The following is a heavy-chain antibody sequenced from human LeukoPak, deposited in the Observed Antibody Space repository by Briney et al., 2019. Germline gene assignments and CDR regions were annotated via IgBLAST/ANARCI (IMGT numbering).Heavy chain of an antibody. CDR3: ARAGEGRYYYFDY. CDR1: GFTFSSYW. J-gene: IGHJ4*02. V-gene: IGHV3-7*04. CDR2: IKQDGSEK. D-gene: IGHD1-26*01. Sequence: PGGSLRLSCAASGFTFSSYWMSWVRQAPGKGLEWVANIKQDGSEKYYVDSVKGRFTISRDNSENTLYLQMNSLRAEDTAVYYCARAGEGRYYYFDYWGQGTLVTVSS.